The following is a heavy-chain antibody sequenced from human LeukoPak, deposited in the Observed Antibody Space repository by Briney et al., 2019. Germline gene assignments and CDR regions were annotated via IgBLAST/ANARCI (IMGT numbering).Heavy chain of an antibody. Sequence: SETLSLTCTDSGGSISSSSYYWGWIRQPPGKGLEWIGSIYYSGSTYYNPSLKSRVTISVDTSKNQFSLKLSSVTAADTAVYYCARIAAAGNWFDPWGQGTLVTVSS. J-gene: IGHJ5*02. CDR1: GGSISSSSYY. CDR2: IYYSGST. V-gene: IGHV4-39*07. D-gene: IGHD6-13*01. CDR3: ARIAAAGNWFDP.